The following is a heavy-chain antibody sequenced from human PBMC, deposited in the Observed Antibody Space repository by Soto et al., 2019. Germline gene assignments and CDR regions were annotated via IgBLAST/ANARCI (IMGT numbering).Heavy chain of an antibody. CDR1: GGSFSGYY. CDR2: INHSGST. V-gene: IGHV4-34*01. Sequence: PSETLSLTCAVYGGSFSGYYWSWIRQPPGKGLEWIGEINHSGSTNYNPSLKSRVTISVDTSKSQFPLKLSSVTAADTAVYYCAINRRWVGGYLQHCGQGTLVTVSS. D-gene: IGHD1-26*01. CDR3: AINRRWVGGYLQH. J-gene: IGHJ1*01.